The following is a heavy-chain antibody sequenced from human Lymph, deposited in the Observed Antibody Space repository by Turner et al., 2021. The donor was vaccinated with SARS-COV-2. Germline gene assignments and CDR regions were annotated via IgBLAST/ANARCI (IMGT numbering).Heavy chain of an antibody. J-gene: IGHJ6*02. Sequence: QVQLVESGGGVVQPGRSLRLSCAASGFTFSSYGMHWVRQAPGKGLEWVAVIWYDGSNKYYADSVKGRFTISRDNSKNTLYLQMNSLRAEDTAVYYCARDGGVGAAGKAYYYGMDVWGQGTTVTVSS. CDR3: ARDGGVGAAGKAYYYGMDV. V-gene: IGHV3-33*01. CDR1: GFTFSSYG. D-gene: IGHD6-13*01. CDR2: IWYDGSNK.